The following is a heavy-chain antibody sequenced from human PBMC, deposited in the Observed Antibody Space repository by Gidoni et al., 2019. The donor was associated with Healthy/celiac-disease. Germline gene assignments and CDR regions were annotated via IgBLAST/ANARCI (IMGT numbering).Heavy chain of an antibody. J-gene: IGHJ3*02. Sequence: EVQLVESGGGLVKPGGSLRLSCAASGFTFSNPWMNWVRQAPGKGLEWVGRIKSKTDGGTTDYAAPVKGRFTISRDDSKNTLYLQMNSLKTEDTAVYYCTTTEPNTPLGGESAFDIWGQGTMVTVSS. D-gene: IGHD3-16*01. CDR3: TTTEPNTPLGGESAFDI. CDR1: GFTFSNPW. CDR2: IKSKTDGGTT. V-gene: IGHV3-15*07.